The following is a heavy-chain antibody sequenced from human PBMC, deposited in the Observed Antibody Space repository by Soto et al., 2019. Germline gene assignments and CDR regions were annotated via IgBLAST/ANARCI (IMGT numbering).Heavy chain of an antibody. CDR3: ANHRGFLVTQYFFDY. V-gene: IGHV3-23*01. D-gene: IGHD2-21*02. J-gene: IGHJ4*02. CDR1: GFTFKNYA. CDR2: ISNSGGST. Sequence: PGGSLRLSCAVSGFTFKNYAMSWVRQAPGKGLEWVSSISNSGGSTYYADSVQGRFTISRDNSKNTLSLQMNSLRAEDTAIYYCANHRGFLVTQYFFDYWGQGTLVPVSS.